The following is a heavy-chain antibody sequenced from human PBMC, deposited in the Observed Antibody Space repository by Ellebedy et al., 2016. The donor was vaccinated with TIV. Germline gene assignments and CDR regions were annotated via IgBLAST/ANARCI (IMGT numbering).Heavy chain of an antibody. V-gene: IGHV4-4*07. CDR1: GGSISTYY. Sequence: SETLSLTXTVSGGSISTYYWTWIRQTAGKGLEWIGRTSTNGNTNYNPSLKSRVTMSLDTSKNQFSLKLSSVTAADTAVYYCARDPFRSSFDYWGQGTLVTVSA. CDR3: ARDPFRSSFDY. J-gene: IGHJ4*02. CDR2: TSTNGNT. D-gene: IGHD3-10*01.